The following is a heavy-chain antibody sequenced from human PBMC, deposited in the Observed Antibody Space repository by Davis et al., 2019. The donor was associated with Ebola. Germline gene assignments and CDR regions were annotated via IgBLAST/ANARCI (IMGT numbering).Heavy chain of an antibody. CDR3: ARDWRSSWNWFDP. CDR1: GGTFSSYG. Sequence: SVKVSCKASGGTFSSYGISWVRQAPGQGLDWMGGIIPVFGIPKYAQKFQGRVTITADESTSTAYMELSSLRSDDTAVYYCARDWRSSWNWFDPWGQGTLVTVSS. D-gene: IGHD6-13*01. J-gene: IGHJ5*02. V-gene: IGHV1-69*13. CDR2: IIPVFGIP.